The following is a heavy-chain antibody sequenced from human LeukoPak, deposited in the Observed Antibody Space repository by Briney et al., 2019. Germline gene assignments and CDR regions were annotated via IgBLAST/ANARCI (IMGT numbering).Heavy chain of an antibody. CDR1: GFTVSSNF. CDR2: IYSGGTI. J-gene: IGHJ4*02. Sequence: GGSLRLSCAASGFTVSSNFMSWVRQAPGKGLEWVSVIYSGGTIYYADSVKGRFTISRDNSKNTLYLQMNSLGAEDTAVYYCARVESGYFDYWGQGTLVTVSS. D-gene: IGHD7-27*01. V-gene: IGHV3-66*01. CDR3: ARVESGYFDY.